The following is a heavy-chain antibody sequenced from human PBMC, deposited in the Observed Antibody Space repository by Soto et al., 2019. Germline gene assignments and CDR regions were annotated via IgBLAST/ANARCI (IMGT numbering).Heavy chain of an antibody. CDR2: IKQDGSEK. J-gene: IGHJ5*02. CDR3: ARDRPRIAAAGTGWFDP. V-gene: IGHV3-7*01. Sequence: EVQLVESGGGLVQPGGSLRLSCAASGFTFSSYWMSWVRQAPGKGLEWVANIKQDGSEKYYVDSVKGRFTISRDNAKNLPYLQMNSLRAEDTAVYYCARDRPRIAAAGTGWFDPWGQGTLVTVSS. CDR1: GFTFSSYW. D-gene: IGHD6-13*01.